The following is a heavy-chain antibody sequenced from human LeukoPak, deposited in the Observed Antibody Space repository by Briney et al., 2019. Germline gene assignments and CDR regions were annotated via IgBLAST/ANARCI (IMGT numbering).Heavy chain of an antibody. CDR2: ITRNGDTT. V-gene: IGHV3-20*04. CDR1: GVTFGDYG. D-gene: IGHD2-2*02. CDR3: ARGYNHGPIDM. Sequence: PGGSLRLSCEASGVTFGDYGMSWVRHGRGKGLEWVSGITRNGDTTSYADSVNGRFTISRDNAKNCLYLQMNSLRAGDTAFYYCARGYNHGPIDMWGQGTLVTVSS. J-gene: IGHJ3*02.